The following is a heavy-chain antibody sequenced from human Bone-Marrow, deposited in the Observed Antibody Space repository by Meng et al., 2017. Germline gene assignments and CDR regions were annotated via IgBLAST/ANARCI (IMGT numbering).Heavy chain of an antibody. Sequence: ASVKVSCKASGYTFTSYGISWVRQAPGQGLEWMGWINPNSGGTNYAQKFQGRVTMTMDTSISTAYMELSRLRSEDTAVYYCAREGLPEGYYGMDVWGQGTTVTVSS. CDR2: INPNSGGT. V-gene: IGHV1-2*02. CDR3: AREGLPEGYYGMDV. J-gene: IGHJ6*02. D-gene: IGHD2-15*01. CDR1: GYTFTSYG.